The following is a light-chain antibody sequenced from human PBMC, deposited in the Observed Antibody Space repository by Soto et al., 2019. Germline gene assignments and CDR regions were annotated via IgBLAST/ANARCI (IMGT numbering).Light chain of an antibody. V-gene: IGKV1-39*01. Sequence: DIQMTQSPSSLSASVGDRVTITCRASQRISGYLNWFQQKPGKAPNLLVYHTFKLQSGVPPRLSGSGSGTDFTLTISSLQPEDFATYYCHQSYSAPPTVGQWTKLDIK. CDR3: HQSYSAPPT. CDR2: HTF. CDR1: QRISGY. J-gene: IGKJ2*01.